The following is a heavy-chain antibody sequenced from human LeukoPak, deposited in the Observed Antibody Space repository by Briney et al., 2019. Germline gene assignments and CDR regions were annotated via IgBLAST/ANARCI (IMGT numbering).Heavy chain of an antibody. J-gene: IGHJ3*01. CDR1: GGTFSTYA. D-gene: IGHD3-10*01. V-gene: IGHV1-18*01. Sequence: ASVKVSCKASGGTFSTYAISWVRQAPGQGLEWMGWISAYNGNTNYAQKLQGRVTMTTDTSTSTAYMELRSLRSDDTAVYYCARDRSGSYLGLDAFDLWGQGTMVTVSS. CDR2: ISAYNGNT. CDR3: ARDRSGSYLGLDAFDL.